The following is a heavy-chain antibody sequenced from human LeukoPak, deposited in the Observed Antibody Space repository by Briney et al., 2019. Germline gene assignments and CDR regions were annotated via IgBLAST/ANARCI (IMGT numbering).Heavy chain of an antibody. J-gene: IGHJ3*02. CDR1: GYTFTSYD. D-gene: IGHD5-18*01. V-gene: IGHV1-8*03. Sequence: ASVKVSCKASGYTFTSYDINWVRQATGQGLEWMGWMNPNSGNTGYAQKFQGRVTITRNTSISTAYMELSSLRSDDTAVYYCARGYSYGYNDAFDIWGQGTMVTVSS. CDR2: MNPNSGNT. CDR3: ARGYSYGYNDAFDI.